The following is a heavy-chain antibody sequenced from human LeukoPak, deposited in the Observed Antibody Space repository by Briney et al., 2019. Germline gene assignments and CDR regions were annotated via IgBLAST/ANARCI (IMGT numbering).Heavy chain of an antibody. CDR1: GGSISSHY. J-gene: IGHJ4*02. V-gene: IGHV4-39*07. D-gene: IGHD2-2*01. Sequence: PSETLSLTCTVSGGSISSHYWSWIRQPPGKGLEWIGSIYYSGSTYYNPSLKSRVTISVDTSKNQFSLKLSSVTAADTAVYYCARGQDIVEVPAVTFDYWGQGTLVTVSS. CDR3: ARGQDIVEVPAVTFDY. CDR2: IYYSGST.